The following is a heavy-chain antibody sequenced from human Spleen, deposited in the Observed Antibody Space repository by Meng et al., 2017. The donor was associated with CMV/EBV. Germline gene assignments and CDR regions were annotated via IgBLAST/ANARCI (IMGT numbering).Heavy chain of an antibody. CDR1: GFTFSSYS. D-gene: IGHD3-3*01. J-gene: IGHJ6*02. CDR3: ARDLRELRFMEWLSTTGMDV. V-gene: IGHV3-21*01. Sequence: GESLKISCAASGFTFSSYSMNWVRQAPGKGLEWVSSISSSSSYIYYADSVKGRFTISRDNAKNSLYLQMNSLRAEDTAVYSCARDLRELRFMEWLSTTGMDVWGQGTTVTVSS. CDR2: ISSSSSYI.